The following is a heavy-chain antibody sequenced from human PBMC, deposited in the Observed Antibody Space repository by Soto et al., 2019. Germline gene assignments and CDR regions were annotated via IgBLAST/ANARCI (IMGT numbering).Heavy chain of an antibody. CDR2: ISYDGSNK. D-gene: IGHD2-15*01. Sequence: QVQLVESGGGVVQPGRSLRLSCAASGFTFSSYGMHWVRQAPGEGLEWVAVISYDGSNKYYADSVKGRFTISRDNSKNTLYLQMNSLRAEDTAVYYCAKSGSSDCSGGSCYVLDYWGQGTLVTVSS. J-gene: IGHJ4*02. CDR3: AKSGSSDCSGGSCYVLDY. V-gene: IGHV3-30*18. CDR1: GFTFSSYG.